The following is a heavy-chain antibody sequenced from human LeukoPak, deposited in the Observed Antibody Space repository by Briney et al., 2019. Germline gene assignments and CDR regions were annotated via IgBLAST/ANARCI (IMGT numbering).Heavy chain of an antibody. Sequence: GRSLRLPCAASGFTFSSYAMHWVRQAAGKGLEWVAVISYDGSNKYYADSVKGRFTISRDNSKNTLYLQMNSLRAEDTAVYYCARVERFNDFWRGYHLKYNWFDPWGQGTLVTVSS. CDR2: ISYDGSNK. D-gene: IGHD3-3*01. CDR3: ARVERFNDFWRGYHLKYNWFDP. J-gene: IGHJ5*02. V-gene: IGHV3-30*04. CDR1: GFTFSSYA.